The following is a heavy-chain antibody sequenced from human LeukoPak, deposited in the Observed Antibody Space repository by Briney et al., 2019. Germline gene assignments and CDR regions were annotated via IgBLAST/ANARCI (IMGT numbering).Heavy chain of an antibody. CDR1: GGSISSYY. CDR3: ARGITMVRGASTDYFDY. CDR2: IYTSGST. J-gene: IGHJ4*02. V-gene: IGHV4-4*07. Sequence: PSETLSLTCTVSGGSISSYYWSWIRQPAGKGLEWIGRIYTSGSTNYNPSLKSRATMSVDTSKNQFSLKLSSVTAADTAVYYCARGITMVRGASTDYFDYWGQGTLVTVSS. D-gene: IGHD3-10*01.